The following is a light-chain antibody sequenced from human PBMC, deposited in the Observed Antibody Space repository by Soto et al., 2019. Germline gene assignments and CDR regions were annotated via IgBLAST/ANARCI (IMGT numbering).Light chain of an antibody. Sequence: IVMTQSPATVSGSPGERVTLSCRASQSVSGNVAWYHQKPGQPPRLLVYGASTTATDIPASFFGSGSETDFTLTITRLQSEAFGIYYCQQYNSWPRTFGQGTKVEIK. CDR2: GAS. CDR3: QQYNSWPRT. J-gene: IGKJ1*01. CDR1: QSVSGN. V-gene: IGKV3-15*01.